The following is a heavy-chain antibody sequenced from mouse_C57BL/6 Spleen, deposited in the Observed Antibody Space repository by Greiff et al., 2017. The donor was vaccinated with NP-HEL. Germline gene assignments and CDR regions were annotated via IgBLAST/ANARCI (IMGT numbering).Heavy chain of an antibody. V-gene: IGHV1-15*01. CDR1: GCTVTDYE. CDR2: IDPETGGT. CDR3: TTGKFAY. Sequence: VQLPPPGAELVRPGVSGTMDCKVLGCTVTDYESHWVKQTPVHGLEWIGAIDPETGGTAYNQKFKGKAILTADKSSSTAYMELRSLTSEDSAVYYCTTGKFAYWGQGTLVTVSA. J-gene: IGHJ3*01. D-gene: IGHD3-1*01.